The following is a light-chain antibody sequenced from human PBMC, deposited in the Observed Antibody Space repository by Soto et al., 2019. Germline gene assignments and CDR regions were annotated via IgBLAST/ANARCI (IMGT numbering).Light chain of an antibody. J-gene: IGKJ4*01. CDR1: QSLSSSL. CDR2: GAS. CDR3: QQYGSSPLT. Sequence: EIVLTQSPGTLSLSPGERATLSCRASQSLSSSLLAWYQQKPGQAPRLLIYGASSRGTDIPERFSGSGSGTDFTLTISRLEPEDFAVYYCQQYGSSPLTFGGGTKVEIK. V-gene: IGKV3-20*01.